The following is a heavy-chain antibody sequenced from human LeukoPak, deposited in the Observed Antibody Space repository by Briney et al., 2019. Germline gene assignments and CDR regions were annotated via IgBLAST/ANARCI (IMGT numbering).Heavy chain of an antibody. D-gene: IGHD2-15*01. CDR2: IKKDGSEK. Sequence: SGGSLRLSCAASGFTFSNYWISWVRQAPGKGLEGVAHIKKDGSEKKYVDSVKGRFTISRDNAKNSLYLQMTSLRAEDTAGYYCARDPGRGFDYWGQGTLVTVSS. V-gene: IGHV3-7*03. CDR3: ARDPGRGFDY. J-gene: IGHJ4*02. CDR1: GFTFSNYW.